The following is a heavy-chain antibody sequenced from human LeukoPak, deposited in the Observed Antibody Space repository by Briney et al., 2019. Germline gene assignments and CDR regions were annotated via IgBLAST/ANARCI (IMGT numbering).Heavy chain of an antibody. D-gene: IGHD6-19*01. Sequence: PGGSLRLSCAASRVTFSNNWMSWVRQAPGKGLEWVANVKQDGSEKYYADSVKGRFTISRDNAKNSLYMQMNSLRAEDTAVYYCARELAVTGPFDYWGQGTLVTVSS. CDR2: VKQDGSEK. CDR3: ARELAVTGPFDY. V-gene: IGHV3-7*01. J-gene: IGHJ4*02. CDR1: RVTFSNNW.